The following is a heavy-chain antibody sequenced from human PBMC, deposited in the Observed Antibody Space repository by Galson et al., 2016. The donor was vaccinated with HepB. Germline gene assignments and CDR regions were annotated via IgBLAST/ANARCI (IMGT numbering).Heavy chain of an antibody. J-gene: IGHJ4*02. CDR2: INHSGST. Sequence: ETLSLTCAVYGESFSGYYWSWIRQPPGKGLEWIGEINHSGSTNYNPSLKSRVTISIDTSKNQFSLKLGSVTAADTAVYYCARRSHCSGGSCYPKTLDYWGQGTLVTVSS. D-gene: IGHD2-15*01. CDR3: ARRSHCSGGSCYPKTLDY. V-gene: IGHV4-34*01. CDR1: GESFSGYY.